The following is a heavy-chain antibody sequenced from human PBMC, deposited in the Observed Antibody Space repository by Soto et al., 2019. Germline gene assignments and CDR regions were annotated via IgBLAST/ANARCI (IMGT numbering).Heavy chain of an antibody. D-gene: IGHD5-12*01. V-gene: IGHV4-39*01. Sequence: SETLSLTCTVSGGSISSSSYYWGWIRQPPGKGLEWIGSIYYSGSTYYNQSLKSRVTISVDTPNNQFSLKLTAVTAAETAVYYCFFHVASGIRVAQHYFDYWGQGTLVTVSS. CDR3: FFHVASGIRVAQHYFDY. CDR2: IYYSGST. CDR1: GGSISSSSYY. J-gene: IGHJ4*02.